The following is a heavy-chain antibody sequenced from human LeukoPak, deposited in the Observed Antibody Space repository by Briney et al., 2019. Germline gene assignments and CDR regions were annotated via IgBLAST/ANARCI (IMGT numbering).Heavy chain of an antibody. Sequence: PSETLSLTCTVSGGSISSSSYYWGWIRQPPGKGLEWIGSIYYSGSTYYNPSLKSRVTISVDTSKNQFSLKLSSVTAADTAVYYCARVPEYYYYMDVWGKGTTVTVSS. CDR3: ARVPEYYYYMDV. J-gene: IGHJ6*03. V-gene: IGHV4-39*01. CDR2: IYYSGST. D-gene: IGHD1-14*01. CDR1: GGSISSSSYY.